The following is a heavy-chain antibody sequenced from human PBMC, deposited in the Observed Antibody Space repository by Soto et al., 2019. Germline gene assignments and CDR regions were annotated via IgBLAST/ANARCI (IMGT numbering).Heavy chain of an antibody. J-gene: IGHJ6*02. D-gene: IGHD3-10*01. CDR3: ASLTYGSGSSYYYYGMDV. Sequence: GASVKVSCKVSGYTLTELSMHWVRQAPGKGLEWMGGFDPEDGETIYAQKFQGRVTMTEDTSTDTAYMELSSLRSEDTAVYYCASLTYGSGSSYYYYGMDVWGQGTTVTVS. CDR2: FDPEDGET. V-gene: IGHV1-24*01. CDR1: GYTLTELS.